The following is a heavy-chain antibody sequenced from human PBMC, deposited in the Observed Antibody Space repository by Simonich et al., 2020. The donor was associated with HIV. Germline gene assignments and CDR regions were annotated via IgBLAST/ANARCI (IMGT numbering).Heavy chain of an antibody. D-gene: IGHD3-10*01. J-gene: IGHJ4*02. CDR1: GGTFSSFA. Sequence: QVQLVQSGAEVKKPGSSVKVSCKASGGTFSSFAISWVRQAPGLGLECVGRTIPLLGTANYAQMFKGRVTITADESTSTAYMELSSLRYEDTGIYYCARKGGGRGVYYFDYWGQGTLVTVSS. CDR3: ARKGGGRGVYYFDY. V-gene: IGHV1-69*13. CDR2: TIPLLGTA.